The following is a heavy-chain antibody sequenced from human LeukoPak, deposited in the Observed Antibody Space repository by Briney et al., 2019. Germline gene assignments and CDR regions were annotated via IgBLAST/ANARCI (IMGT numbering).Heavy chain of an antibody. CDR3: ARVLNNWNEGAFAI. V-gene: IGHV1-69*01. CDR1: GGTFSSYA. J-gene: IGHJ3*02. D-gene: IGHD1-1*01. CDR2: IIPIFGTA. Sequence: SVKVSCKASGGTFSSYAISWVRQAPGQGLEWMGGIIPIFGTANYAQKFQGRVTITADESTSTAYMELSSLRSEDTAVYYCARVLNNWNEGAFAIWGQGTMVTVSS.